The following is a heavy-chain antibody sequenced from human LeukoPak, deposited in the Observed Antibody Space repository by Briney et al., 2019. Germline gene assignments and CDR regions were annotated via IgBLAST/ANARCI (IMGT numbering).Heavy chain of an antibody. J-gene: IGHJ5*02. D-gene: IGHD4-17*01. Sequence: GASVKVSCKASGYTFTGYYMHWVRQAPGQGLEWMGWINPNSGGTNYAQKFQGRVTMTRDTSISTAYMELSRLRSDDTAVHYCARDLMMTVTYNWFDPWGQGTLVTVSS. CDR3: ARDLMMTVTYNWFDP. CDR1: GYTFTGYY. CDR2: INPNSGGT. V-gene: IGHV1-2*02.